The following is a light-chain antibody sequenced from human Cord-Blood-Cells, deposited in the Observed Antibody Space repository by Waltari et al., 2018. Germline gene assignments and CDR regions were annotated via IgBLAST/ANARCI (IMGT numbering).Light chain of an antibody. Sequence: QSAMTQPASVSRSPGQSITISCTGTSSDVGSYNLVSCYQQHPGKAPKLMIYEGSKRPSGVSNRFSGSKSGNTASLTISGLQAEDEADYYCCSYAGSSTWVFGGGTKLTVL. CDR1: SSDVGSYNL. J-gene: IGLJ3*02. CDR2: EGS. V-gene: IGLV2-23*01. CDR3: CSYAGSSTWV.